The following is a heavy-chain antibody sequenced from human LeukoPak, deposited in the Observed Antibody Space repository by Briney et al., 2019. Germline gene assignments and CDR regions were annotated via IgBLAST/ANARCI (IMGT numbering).Heavy chain of an antibody. V-gene: IGHV3-30*18. CDR2: ISYDGSNK. D-gene: IGHD3-22*01. Sequence: GRSLRLSCAASGFTFSSYGMHWVRQALGKGLEWVAVISYDGSNKYYADSVKGRFTISRDNSKNTLYLQMNSLRAEDTAVYYCAKELVYYDSSGYYEGDYWGQGTLVTVSS. J-gene: IGHJ4*02. CDR1: GFTFSSYG. CDR3: AKELVYYDSSGYYEGDY.